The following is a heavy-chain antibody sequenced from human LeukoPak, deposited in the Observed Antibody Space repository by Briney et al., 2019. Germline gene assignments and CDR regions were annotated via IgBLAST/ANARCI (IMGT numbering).Heavy chain of an antibody. D-gene: IGHD4-17*01. V-gene: IGHV3-23*01. CDR2: ISWNGSRT. CDR1: GFTLSNYA. CDR3: AKNTESFGDSSTGY. J-gene: IGHJ4*02. Sequence: GGSLRLSCAASGFTLSNYAMNWVRQAPGKGLEWVAVISWNGSRTYYADYVKGRFSVSRDNYKNTVYLQMNSMSADDTDVYYWAKNTESFGDSSTGYWGQGTLVTVSS.